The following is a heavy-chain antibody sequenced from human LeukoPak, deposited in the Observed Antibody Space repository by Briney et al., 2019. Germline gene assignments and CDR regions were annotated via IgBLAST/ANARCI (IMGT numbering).Heavy chain of an antibody. CDR2: ISDTGATT. D-gene: IGHD2-8*01. CDR3: AKDTSIGRYCTNGVCSPFDY. Sequence: GGSLRLSCAGSGFTFSSYAMSWVRQAPGKGLEWVSAISDTGATTYDEDSVKGRFTISRDNSRSTLYLQMNSLRAEDTALYYCAKDTSIGRYCTNGVCSPFDYWGQGTLVTVSS. V-gene: IGHV3-23*01. CDR1: GFTFSSYA. J-gene: IGHJ4*02.